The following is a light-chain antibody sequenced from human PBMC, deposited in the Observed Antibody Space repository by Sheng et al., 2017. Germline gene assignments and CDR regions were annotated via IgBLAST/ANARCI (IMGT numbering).Light chain of an antibody. CDR3: QQYNSYAWT. CDR1: QSINSY. V-gene: IGKV1-39*01. J-gene: IGKJ1*01. Sequence: DIQMTQSPSSLSASVGDRVTITCRSSQSINSYLNWYQQKRGIAPKLLIHTASTLESGVPARFSGSGSGTDFTLTISSLQPDDFATYYCQQYNSYAWTFGQGTKVEIK. CDR2: TAS.